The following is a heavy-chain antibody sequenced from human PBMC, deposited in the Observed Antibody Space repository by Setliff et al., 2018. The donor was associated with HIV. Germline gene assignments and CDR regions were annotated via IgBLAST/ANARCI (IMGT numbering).Heavy chain of an antibody. V-gene: IGHV4-34*01. CDR3: ARGRLRTVTSLIKKRASYTWLDP. CDR1: GGSFSGDY. J-gene: IGHJ5*02. CDR2: ISQTRST. Sequence: SETLSLTCAVYGGSFSGDYWVWIRQSPGKGLEWIGDISQTRSTNYDPSLKGRVTISLDTSKNQLSLKLTSVSAANTAVYYCARGRLRTVTSLIKKRASYTWLDPWGQGTLVTVSS. D-gene: IGHD3-16*01.